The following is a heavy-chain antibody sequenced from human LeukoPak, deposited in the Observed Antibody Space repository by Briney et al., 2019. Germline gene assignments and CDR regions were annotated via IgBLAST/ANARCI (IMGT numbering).Heavy chain of an antibody. V-gene: IGHV1-46*01. CDR2: INPSGGST. CDR1: GYTFTSYY. Sequence: ASVKVSCKASGYTFTSYYMHWVRQAPGQGLEWMGIINPSGGSTSYAQKFQGRVTMTRDTSTGTVYMELSSLRSEDTAVYYCARDPVGATLYYYYGMGVWGQGTTVTVSS. J-gene: IGHJ6*02. D-gene: IGHD1-26*01. CDR3: ARDPVGATLYYYYGMGV.